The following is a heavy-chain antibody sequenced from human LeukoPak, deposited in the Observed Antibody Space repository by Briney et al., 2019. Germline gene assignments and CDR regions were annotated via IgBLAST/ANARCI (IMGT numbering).Heavy chain of an antibody. CDR3: ARGILDFDY. CDR1: GYSFTSYY. V-gene: IGHV1-46*01. Sequence: ASVKVSCKSSGYSFTSYYMHWVRRAPGQGLEWMGIINLSAGSTSYAQKFEGRVTMTRDTSTSTVYMELSSLRSEDTAVYYCARGILDFDYWGQGTLVTVSS. CDR2: INLSAGST. J-gene: IGHJ4*02.